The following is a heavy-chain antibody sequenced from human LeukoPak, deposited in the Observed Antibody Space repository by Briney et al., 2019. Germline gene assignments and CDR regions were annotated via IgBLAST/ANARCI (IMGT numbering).Heavy chain of an antibody. CDR3: ARIGYSSGWYSFDY. Sequence: SETLSLTCTVSGGSISSYYWSWIRQPPGKGLEWIGYIYYSGSTNYNPSLKSRVTISVDTSKNQFSLKLSSVTAADTAVYYCARIGYSSGWYSFDYWGQGTLVTVSS. D-gene: IGHD6-19*01. CDR1: GGSISSYY. CDR2: IYYSGST. V-gene: IGHV4-59*01. J-gene: IGHJ4*02.